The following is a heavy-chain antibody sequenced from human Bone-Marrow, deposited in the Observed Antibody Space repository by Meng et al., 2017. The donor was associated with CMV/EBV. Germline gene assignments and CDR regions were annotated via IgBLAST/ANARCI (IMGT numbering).Heavy chain of an antibody. J-gene: IGHJ4*02. CDR3: ARGAKWAIVVVPAAGSYFDY. V-gene: IGHV3-7*01. CDR2: IKQDGSER. D-gene: IGHD2-2*01. Sequence: GESLKISCAASGFTLSNYWMTWVRQAPGMGLEWVANIKQDGSERYYVDSVRGRFTISRDNAKNSLYLQMNSLRAEDTAVYYCARGAKWAIVVVPAAGSYFDYWGQGTLVTVSS. CDR1: GFTLSNYW.